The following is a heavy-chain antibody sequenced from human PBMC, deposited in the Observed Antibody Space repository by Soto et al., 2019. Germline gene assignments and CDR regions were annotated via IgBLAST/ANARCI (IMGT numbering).Heavy chain of an antibody. CDR2: ISNAGSGNT. Sequence: ASVKVSCKTSGYPFPSFEVHWIRQAPGQRPEWMGGISNAGSGNTKYSQKFQDRLTITGDKRATTVYMALSSLTSEDTATYYCERESNPYQDLFQHWGQGTQVTVSS. CDR3: ERESNPYQDLFQH. D-gene: IGHD2-2*01. V-gene: IGHV1-3*01. J-gene: IGHJ4*02. CDR1: GYPFPSFE.